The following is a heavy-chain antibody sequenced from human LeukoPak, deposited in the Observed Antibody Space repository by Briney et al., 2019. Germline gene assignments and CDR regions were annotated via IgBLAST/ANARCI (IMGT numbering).Heavy chain of an antibody. CDR3: ARGGPEDYAFLVY. V-gene: IGHV4-34*01. CDR2: INHSGST. CDR1: GGSFSGYY. Sequence: PSETLSLTCAVYGGSFSGYYWSWIRQPPGKGLEWIGEINHSGSTNYNPSLKSRVTISVDTSKNQFSLKLSSVTAADTAVYYCARGGPEDYAFLVYWGQGTLVTVSS. J-gene: IGHJ4*02. D-gene: IGHD3-3*01.